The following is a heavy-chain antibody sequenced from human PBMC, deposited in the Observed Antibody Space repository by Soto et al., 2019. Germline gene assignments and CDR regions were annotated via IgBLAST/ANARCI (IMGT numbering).Heavy chain of an antibody. D-gene: IGHD3-10*01. Sequence: EVQLLESGGGLVQPGGSLRLSFAAPGFTFRTYARTWVGRAQGRGLEWVSAISGSGGSTYYADSVKGRFTISRDNSKNTLYLQMNSLRAEDTAVYYCAPLLWFGDVDYWGQGTLVTVSS. J-gene: IGHJ4*02. CDR3: APLLWFGDVDY. V-gene: IGHV3-23*01. CDR2: ISGSGGST. CDR1: GFTFRTYA.